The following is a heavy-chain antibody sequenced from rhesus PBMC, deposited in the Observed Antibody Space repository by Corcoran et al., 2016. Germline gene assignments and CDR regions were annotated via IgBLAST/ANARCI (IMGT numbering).Heavy chain of an antibody. V-gene: IGHV3S42*01. CDR3: AKGGIAAAGRFDY. Sequence: EVQLVESGGGLAKPGGSLRLSCAASGFTFSSYWMNWVPETPGKGLEWISASNSGGGSTYYADAVKGRFTISRDNSKNTLAWQMNRLRSEDTAVYYGAKGGIAAAGRFDYWGQGVLVTVSS. CDR1: GFTFSSYW. D-gene: IGHD6-25*01. J-gene: IGHJ4*01. CDR2: SNSGGGST.